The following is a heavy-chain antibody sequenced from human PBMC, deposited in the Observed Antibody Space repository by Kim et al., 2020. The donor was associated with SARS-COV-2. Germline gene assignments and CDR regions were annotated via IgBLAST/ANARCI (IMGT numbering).Heavy chain of an antibody. CDR3: ARDPDERSDFDY. Sequence: ASVKVSCKASGYTFSNFYIHWVRQAPGQGLEWMGWINPYNGGTVYAPKFHGRVSLTSVTSISTVYMEVSSLIPDDTAVYYCARDPDERSDFDYWGQGTLIPVSS. CDR2: INPYNGGT. D-gene: IGHD1-1*01. CDR1: GYTFSNFY. J-gene: IGHJ4*02. V-gene: IGHV1-2*02.